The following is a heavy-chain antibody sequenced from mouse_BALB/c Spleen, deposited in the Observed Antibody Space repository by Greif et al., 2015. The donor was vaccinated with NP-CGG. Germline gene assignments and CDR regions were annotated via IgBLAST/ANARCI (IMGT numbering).Heavy chain of an antibody. D-gene: IGHD1-1*01. Sequence: EVKLVESGPGLVKPSQSLSLTCTVTGYSITSDYAWNWIRQFPGNKLEWMGYISYSGSTSYNPSLKSRISITRDTSKNQFFRQLNSVTTEDTATYYCARNYGSSYYFDYWGQGTTLTVSS. CDR1: GYSITSDYA. CDR2: ISYSGST. V-gene: IGHV3-2*02. J-gene: IGHJ2*01. CDR3: ARNYGSSYYFDY.